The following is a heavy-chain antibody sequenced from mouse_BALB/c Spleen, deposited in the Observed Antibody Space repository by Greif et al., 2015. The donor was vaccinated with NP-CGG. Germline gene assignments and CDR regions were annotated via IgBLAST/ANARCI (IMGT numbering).Heavy chain of an antibody. J-gene: IGHJ4*01. CDR2: IDPASGYT. CDR1: GFNIKDTY. D-gene: IGHD2-14*01. V-gene: IGHV14-3*02. Sequence: EVQLQESGAELVKPGASVKLSCTASGFNIKDTYIHWVKQRPEQGLEWIGRIDPASGYTKYDPKSQGKATMTADTSSNTAYLQLSSLTSEDTAVYYCARYYRYPYYAMDYWGQGTSVTVSS. CDR3: ARYYRYPYYAMDY.